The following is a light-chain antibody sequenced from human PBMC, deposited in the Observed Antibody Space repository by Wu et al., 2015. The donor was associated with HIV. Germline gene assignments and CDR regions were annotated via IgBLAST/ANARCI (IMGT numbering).Light chain of an antibody. CDR1: QDINNY. V-gene: IGKV1-8*01. J-gene: IGKJ2*01. CDR3: QQYYTYPRT. Sequence: AIRMTQSPSSLSASTGDRVTITCRASQDINNYLAWYKQEPGKAPELLISGASTLQDGVPSRFSGSGSGTEFTLTISCLQPEDFATYYCQQYYTYPRTFGQGTKLEIK. CDR2: GAS.